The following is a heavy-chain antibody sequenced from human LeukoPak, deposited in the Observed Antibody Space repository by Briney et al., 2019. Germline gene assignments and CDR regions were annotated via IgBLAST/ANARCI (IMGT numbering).Heavy chain of an antibody. CDR2: ISASGTLT. CDR1: GFSFSSYE. V-gene: IGHV3-48*03. CDR3: AKSGLSRFDY. J-gene: IGHJ4*02. Sequence: GGSLRLSCAASGFSFSSYEMNWVRQAPGKGLEWISYISASGTLTHYADSVEGRFTISRDNAKNSLYLQMNSLRAEDTAVYYCAKSGLSRFDYWGQGTLVTVSS. D-gene: IGHD4/OR15-4a*01.